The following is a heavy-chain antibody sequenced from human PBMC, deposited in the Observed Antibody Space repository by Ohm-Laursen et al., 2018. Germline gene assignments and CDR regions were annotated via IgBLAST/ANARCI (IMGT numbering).Heavy chain of an antibody. V-gene: IGHV1-8*01. CDR2: MNPNSGNTGYSGDT. D-gene: IGHD2-2*01. Sequence: SSVKVSCNASGYTFSTYDIVWVRQAAGQGPEWMGWMNPNSGNTGYSGDTGYQHKFRGRITMTRDTSISTAYMELSGLTSEDTATYYCARAVRNQLVSDYWGQGTLVTVSS. CDR1: GYTFSTYD. J-gene: IGHJ4*02. CDR3: ARAVRNQLVSDY.